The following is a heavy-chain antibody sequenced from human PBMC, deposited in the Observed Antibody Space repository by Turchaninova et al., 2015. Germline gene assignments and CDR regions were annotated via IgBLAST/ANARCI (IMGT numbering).Heavy chain of an antibody. CDR2: IFSNDEK. CDR3: ARTYYYDSSGYSNFDY. CDR1: GSSLNNARMG. D-gene: IGHD3-22*01. V-gene: IGHV2-26*01. Sequence: QVTLKESGPVLVNPTETLPLTCTVSGSSLNNARMGVGWTRQPPGKAREWLAHIFSNDEKSYSTSLKSRLTISKDTSKSQVVLTMTNMDPVDTATYYCARTYYYDSSGYSNFDYWGQGTLVTVSS. J-gene: IGHJ4*02.